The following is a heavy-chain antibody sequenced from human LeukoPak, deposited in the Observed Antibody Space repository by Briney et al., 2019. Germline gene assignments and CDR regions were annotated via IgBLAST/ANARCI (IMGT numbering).Heavy chain of an antibody. CDR2: INHSGST. CDR3: ARRWGYGDYYFDY. CDR1: GFTFSSYG. J-gene: IGHJ4*02. Sequence: PGGSLRLSCAASGFTFSSYGMSWIRQPPGKGLEWIGEINHSGSTNYNPSLKSRVTISVDTSKNQFSLKLSSVTAADTAVYYCARRWGYGDYYFDYWGQGTLVTVSS. V-gene: IGHV4-34*01. D-gene: IGHD4-17*01.